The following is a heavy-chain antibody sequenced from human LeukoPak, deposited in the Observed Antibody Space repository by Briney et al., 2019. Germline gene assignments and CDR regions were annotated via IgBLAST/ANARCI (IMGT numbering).Heavy chain of an antibody. CDR3: ARSQYQLLWSYYFDY. J-gene: IGHJ4*02. CDR1: GGSISSSSYY. V-gene: IGHV4-39*07. Sequence: SETLSLTCTVSGGSISSSSYYWGWIRQPPGKGLEWIGSIYYSGSTYYNPSLKSRVTISVDTSKNQFSLKLSSVTAADTAVYYCARSQYQLLWSYYFDYWGQGTLVTVSS. D-gene: IGHD2-2*01. CDR2: IYYSGST.